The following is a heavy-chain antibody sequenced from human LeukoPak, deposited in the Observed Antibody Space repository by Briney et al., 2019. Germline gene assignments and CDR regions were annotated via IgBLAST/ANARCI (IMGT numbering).Heavy chain of an antibody. CDR3: ARLNCGGDCYGYYYYGMDV. J-gene: IGHJ6*04. D-gene: IGHD2-21*02. CDR2: IYPGDPDT. CDR1: GYSFASYW. Sequence: PGESLKISCKGSGYSFASYWIGWVRQMPGKGLEWMGIIYPGDPDTRYSPSFQGQVTISADKSISTAYLQWSSLKASDTAMYYCARLNCGGDCYGYYYYGMDVWGKGTTVTVSS. V-gene: IGHV5-51*01.